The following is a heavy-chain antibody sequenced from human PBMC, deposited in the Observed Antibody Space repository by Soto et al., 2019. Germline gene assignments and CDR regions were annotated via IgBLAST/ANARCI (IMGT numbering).Heavy chain of an antibody. Sequence: AGGSLRLSCAASGFTFSSSEFNWVRQAPGNGLEWVSYISTSGVTTHYTDAVKGRFITSRDNAKNSLYLQMNSLRVEDTAIYFCARLGKSGPFRPLAYYGMDGWGQGTTVTVSS. V-gene: IGHV3-48*03. D-gene: IGHD3-16*01. CDR2: ISTSGVTT. CDR1: GFTFSSSE. J-gene: IGHJ6*02. CDR3: ARLGKSGPFRPLAYYGMDG.